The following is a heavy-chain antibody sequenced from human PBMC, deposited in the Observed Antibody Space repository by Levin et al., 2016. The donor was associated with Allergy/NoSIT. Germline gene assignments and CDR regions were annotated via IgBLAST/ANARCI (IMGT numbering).Heavy chain of an antibody. D-gene: IGHD1-7*01. J-gene: IGHJ6*02. CDR3: ARDGFEYNWNYRTVPDNYYGMDV. Sequence: GGSLRLSCAASGFTFSSYGMHWVRQAPGKGLEWVAVIWYDGSNKYYADSVKGRFTISRDNSKNTLYLQMNSLRAEDTAVYYCARDGFEYNWNYRTVPDNYYGMDVWGQGTTVTVSS. V-gene: IGHV3-33*01. CDR2: IWYDGSNK. CDR1: GFTFSSYG.